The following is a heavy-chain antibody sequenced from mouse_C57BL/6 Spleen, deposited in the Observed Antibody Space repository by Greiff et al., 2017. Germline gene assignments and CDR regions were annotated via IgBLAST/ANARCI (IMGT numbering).Heavy chain of an antibody. D-gene: IGHD1-1*01. CDR3: ARGKDYGSPPYYAMDY. CDR2: ISYDGSN. CDR1: GYSITSGYY. J-gene: IGHJ4*01. Sequence: VQLQQSGPGLVKPSQSLSLTCSVTGYSITSGYYWNWIRQFPGNKLEWMGYISYDGSNNYNPSLKNRISITRDTSKNQFFLKLNSVTTEDTATYYCARGKDYGSPPYYAMDYWGQGTSVTVSS. V-gene: IGHV3-6*01.